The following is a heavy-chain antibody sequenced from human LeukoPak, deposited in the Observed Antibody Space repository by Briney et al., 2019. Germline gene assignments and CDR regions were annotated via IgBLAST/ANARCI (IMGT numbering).Heavy chain of an antibody. Sequence: KPSETLSLTCAVYGGSFSGYYWSWIRQPPGKGLEWIGEINHSGSTNYNPSLKSRVTISVDTSKNQFSLKLSSVTAADTAVYYCASVVVTAPGGNWFDPWGQGTLVTVSS. D-gene: IGHD2-21*02. J-gene: IGHJ5*02. CDR1: GGSFSGYY. CDR3: ASVVVTAPGGNWFDP. V-gene: IGHV4-34*01. CDR2: INHSGST.